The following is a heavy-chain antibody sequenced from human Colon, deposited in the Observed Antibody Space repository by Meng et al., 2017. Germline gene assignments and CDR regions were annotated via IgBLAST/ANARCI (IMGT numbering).Heavy chain of an antibody. CDR2: IYYSGST. CDR3: ARHQQWLDGWFDP. CDR1: GGSISSSSYY. V-gene: IGHV4-39*07. D-gene: IGHD6-19*01. Sequence: SETLSLTCTVSGGSISSSSYYWGWIRQPPGKGLEWIGSIYYSGSTYYNPSLKSRVTISVDTSKNQFSLKLSSVTAADTAVYYCARHQQWLDGWFDPWGQGTLVTVSS. J-gene: IGHJ5*02.